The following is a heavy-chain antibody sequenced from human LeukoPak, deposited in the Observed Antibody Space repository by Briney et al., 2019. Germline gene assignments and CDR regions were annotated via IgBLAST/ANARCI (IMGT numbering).Heavy chain of an antibody. Sequence: GASVTVSCKASGYTFTGYYMHWVRQAPGQGLEWMGSINPDNADTNYAQNFQGRVTMTRDTSLNTAYMDLSRLRSDDTAVYYCAIMGDTFDIWGQGTMFTVSS. CDR2: INPDNADT. D-gene: IGHD2-8*01. CDR1: GYTFTGYY. V-gene: IGHV1-2*02. CDR3: AIMGDTFDI. J-gene: IGHJ3*02.